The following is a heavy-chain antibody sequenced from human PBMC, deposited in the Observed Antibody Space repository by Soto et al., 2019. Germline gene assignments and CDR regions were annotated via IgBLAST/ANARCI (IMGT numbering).Heavy chain of an antibody. CDR1: GDSISESNW. J-gene: IGHJ6*02. Sequence: SETLSLTCSVSGDSISESNWWSWLRQSPEKGLEWIGDIHCSGRTYYNPSLKSRVTISVDTSKNQFSLKLSSVTAADTAVYYCARVRGFGESHGYYYGMDVWGQGTTVTVSS. CDR2: IHCSGRT. D-gene: IGHD3-10*01. CDR3: ARVRGFGESHGYYYGMDV. V-gene: IGHV4-30-4*01.